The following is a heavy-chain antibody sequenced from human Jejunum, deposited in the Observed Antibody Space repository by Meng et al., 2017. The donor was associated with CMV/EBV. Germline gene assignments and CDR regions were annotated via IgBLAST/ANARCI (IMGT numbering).Heavy chain of an antibody. CDR3: AKQTYYHDTSGYYEPFYFDH. CDR1: YA. D-gene: IGHD3-22*01. Sequence: YAMRWVRQAPGKGLEWVSTIAGSGDSTYYADSVKSRFTISRDNSKNTRNLQMNSLRAEDTAVYYCAKQTYYHDTSGYYEPFYFDHWGQGTLVTVSS. J-gene: IGHJ4*02. V-gene: IGHV3-23*01. CDR2: IAGSGDST.